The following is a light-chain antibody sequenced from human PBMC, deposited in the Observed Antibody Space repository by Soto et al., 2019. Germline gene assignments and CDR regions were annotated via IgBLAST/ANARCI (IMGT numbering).Light chain of an antibody. V-gene: IGLV2-14*03. CDR3: SSYTSSSTYV. Sequence: SALTQPASVSGSPGQSIAISCTGTSSDVGGDHNFVSWYQHHPGKAPKLTIYDVSNRPSGVSDRFSGSKSGNTASLTISGLQAEDEADYYCSSYTSSSTYVFGTGTKVTVL. CDR2: DVS. J-gene: IGLJ1*01. CDR1: SSDVGGDHNF.